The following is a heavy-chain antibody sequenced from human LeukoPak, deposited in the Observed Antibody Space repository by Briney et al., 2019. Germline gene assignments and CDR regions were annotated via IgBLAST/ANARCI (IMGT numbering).Heavy chain of an antibody. V-gene: IGHV3-48*01. D-gene: IGHD6-19*01. J-gene: IGHJ4*02. CDR1: GFTFSSYA. CDR2: ISSSSSTI. CDR3: ARERFDSGWPPHFDY. Sequence: GGSLRLSCAASGFTFSSYAMSWVRQAPGKGLEWVSYISSSSSTIYYADSVKGRFTISRDNAKNSLYLQMNSLRAEDTAVYYCARERFDSGWPPHFDYWGQGTLVTVSS.